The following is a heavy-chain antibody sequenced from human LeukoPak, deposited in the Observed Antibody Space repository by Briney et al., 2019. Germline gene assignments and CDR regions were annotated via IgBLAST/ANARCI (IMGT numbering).Heavy chain of an antibody. V-gene: IGHV1-69*13. CDR1: GGTFSSYA. J-gene: IGHJ4*02. CDR2: IIPIFGTA. CDR3: ARFGELLSQFDY. Sequence: ASVKVSCKASGGTFSSYAISWVRQAPGQGLEWMGGIIPIFGTANYAQKFQGGVTITADESTSTAYMELSSLRSEDTAVYYCARFGELLSQFDYWGQGTLVTVSS. D-gene: IGHD3-10*01.